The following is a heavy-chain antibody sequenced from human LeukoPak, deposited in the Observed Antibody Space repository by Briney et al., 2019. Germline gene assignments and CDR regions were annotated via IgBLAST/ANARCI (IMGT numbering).Heavy chain of an antibody. CDR1: GFTFTSYA. CDR3: AKPRAMTTGVGRYFDL. J-gene: IGHJ2*01. CDR2: ISGGGENT. D-gene: IGHD1-1*01. V-gene: IGHV3-23*01. Sequence: GGSLRLSCGASGFTFTSYAMSRIRQAPGKGLEWVSAISGGGENTYYGDSVKGRFTISRDNSKNTLYLQMNSLRAEDTATYYCAKPRAMTTGVGRYFDLWGRGTLVTVSS.